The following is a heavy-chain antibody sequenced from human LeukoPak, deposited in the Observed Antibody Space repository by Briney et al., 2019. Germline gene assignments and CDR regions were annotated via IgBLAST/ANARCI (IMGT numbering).Heavy chain of an antibody. J-gene: IGHJ5*02. D-gene: IGHD1-14*01. CDR1: GGSFSGYY. Sequence: SETLSLTCAVYGGSFSGYYWSWIRQPPGKGLEWIGEINHSGSTNYNPSLKSRVTISVDTSKNQFSLKLSSVTAADTAVYYCARGKSNRGTYNWFDPWGQGTLATVSS. V-gene: IGHV4-34*01. CDR2: INHSGST. CDR3: ARGKSNRGTYNWFDP.